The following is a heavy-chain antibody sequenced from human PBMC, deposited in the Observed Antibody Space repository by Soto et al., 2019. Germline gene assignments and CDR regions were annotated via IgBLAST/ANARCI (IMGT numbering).Heavy chain of an antibody. D-gene: IGHD3-10*01. CDR3: ARDWGHYYGSGSFPSPHPSDI. CDR1: GYTFTDYY. Sequence: QVQLVQSGAEVKKPGASVKVSCKASGYTFTDYYLHWVRQAPGQGLEWMGWINPNSGGTHYAQKFQGWVTMTRDTAITTAYMERNMLTSDDTAVYYCARDWGHYYGSGSFPSPHPSDIWGQGTLVTVSS. J-gene: IGHJ4*02. CDR2: INPNSGGT. V-gene: IGHV1-2*04.